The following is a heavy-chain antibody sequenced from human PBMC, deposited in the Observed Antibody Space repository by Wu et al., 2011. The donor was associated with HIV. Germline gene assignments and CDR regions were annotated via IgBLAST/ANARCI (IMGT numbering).Heavy chain of an antibody. J-gene: IGHJ4*02. CDR1: GYTFSDYY. D-gene: IGHD4-17*01. V-gene: IGHV1-2*02. Sequence: QVQLVQSGAEVKKPGASVKVSCKASGYTFSDYYIHWVRLAPGQGLEWMGWINPNSGGPKYAQKFRGRVTMTRDTSISTAYMELSRLKSDDTAIYYCARDRAGDPSISYDFWGQGTLVTVSS. CDR2: INPNSGGP. CDR3: ARDRAGDPSISYDF.